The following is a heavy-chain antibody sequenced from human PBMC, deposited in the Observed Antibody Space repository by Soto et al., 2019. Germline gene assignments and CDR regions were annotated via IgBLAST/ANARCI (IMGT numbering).Heavy chain of an antibody. CDR2: ISAYSGNT. CDR3: ARVVKAGDYGDYGRYYFDY. D-gene: IGHD4-17*01. V-gene: IGHV1-18*04. Sequence: QVQLVQSGAEVKKPGASVKVSCKASGYTFTTYGIIWVRQAPGQGLEWMGWISAYSGNTNYAQKLQGRLTVTTHTSTNTAYMDVRSLRSDDTAVYYCARVVKAGDYGDYGRYYFDYWGHGTLVTVSS. J-gene: IGHJ4*01. CDR1: GYTFTTYG.